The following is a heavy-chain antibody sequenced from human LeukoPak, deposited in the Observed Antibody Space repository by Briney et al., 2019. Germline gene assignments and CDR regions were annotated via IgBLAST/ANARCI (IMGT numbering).Heavy chain of an antibody. CDR1: GFTFSSYW. J-gene: IGHJ4*02. Sequence: GGSLRLSCAASGFTFSSYWMSWVRQAPGKGLEWVANIKQDGSEKYYVDSVKGRFTISRDNAKNSLYLQMNSLRAEDTAVYYCAGVDSGGYYSDIDYWGQRTLVTVSS. D-gene: IGHD1-26*01. CDR3: AGVDSGGYYSDIDY. CDR2: IKQDGSEK. V-gene: IGHV3-7*01.